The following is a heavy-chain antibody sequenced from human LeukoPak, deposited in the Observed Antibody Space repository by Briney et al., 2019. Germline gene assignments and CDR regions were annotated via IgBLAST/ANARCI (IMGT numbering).Heavy chain of an antibody. J-gene: IGHJ5*02. V-gene: IGHV3-33*08. CDR2: IWYDGSNE. CDR1: GFTFSSYW. Sequence: GGSLRLSCAASGFTFSSYWMSWVRQAPGKGLEWVAAIWYDGSNEYYADSVKGRFTISRDNSRDTLFLQMTSLRVEDTAVYFCSRGPAYCDYADHWGQGTLVTVSS. CDR3: SRGPAYCDYADH. D-gene: IGHD4-17*01.